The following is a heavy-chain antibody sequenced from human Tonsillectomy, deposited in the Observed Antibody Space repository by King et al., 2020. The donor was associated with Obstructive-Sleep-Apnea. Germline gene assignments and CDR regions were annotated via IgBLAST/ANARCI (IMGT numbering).Heavy chain of an antibody. Sequence: VQLQESGPGLVKPSETLSLTCTVSGDSINNYYWSWIRQPPGKGLEWIGYMYYSGNTNYNPSLNSRVTISADTSKIQFSLRLNSGTAADTAVYYCARHRGVEDYGGYGDYFDFWGQGTLVTVSS. J-gene: IGHJ4*02. V-gene: IGHV4-59*08. CDR3: ARHRGVEDYGGYGDYFDF. D-gene: IGHD5-12*01. CDR2: MYYSGNT. CDR1: GDSINNYY.